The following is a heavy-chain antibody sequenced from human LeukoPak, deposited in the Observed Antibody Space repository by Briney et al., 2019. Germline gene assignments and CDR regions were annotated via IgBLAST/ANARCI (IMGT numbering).Heavy chain of an antibody. Sequence: GGSLRLSCAASGFTFSSYSMNWVRQAPGEGLEWVSSISSSSSYIYYADSVKGRFTISRDNAKNSLYLQMNSLRAEDTAVYYCARDRLLAAREPFDYWGQGTLVTVSS. CDR3: ARDRLLAAREPFDY. CDR1: GFTFSSYS. D-gene: IGHD6-6*01. J-gene: IGHJ4*02. V-gene: IGHV3-21*01. CDR2: ISSSSSYI.